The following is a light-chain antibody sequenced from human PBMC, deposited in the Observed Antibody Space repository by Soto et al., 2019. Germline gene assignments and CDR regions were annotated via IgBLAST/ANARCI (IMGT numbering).Light chain of an antibody. CDR1: ESIRDF. CDR3: LQSYSAPYT. V-gene: IGKV1-39*01. CDR2: AAS. J-gene: IGKJ2*01. Sequence: DIQMTQSPSSLSASVGDRVTITCRASESIRDFLSWYQQKPRKPPQLLIFAASTLQHGVPSRFSGSASGTDFTLTISSLQPEDFAAYYCLQSYSAPYTFGQGTNLEIK.